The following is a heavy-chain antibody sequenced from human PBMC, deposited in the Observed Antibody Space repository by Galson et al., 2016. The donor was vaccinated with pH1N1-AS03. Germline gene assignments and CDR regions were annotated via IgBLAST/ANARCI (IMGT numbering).Heavy chain of an antibody. D-gene: IGHD6-13*01. CDR2: VDPDTNKT. CDR3: ATDGPRGSLGS. CDR1: GYTFTDYN. V-gene: IGHV1-69-2*01. Sequence: VKVSCKVSGYTFTDYNMHWVQQAPGKGLEWMGLVDPDTNKTKYAEKFQGRVTITADTSRDTAYMDLSGLRSADTAIYYCATDGPRGSLGSWGQGTLVTVSS. J-gene: IGHJ4*02.